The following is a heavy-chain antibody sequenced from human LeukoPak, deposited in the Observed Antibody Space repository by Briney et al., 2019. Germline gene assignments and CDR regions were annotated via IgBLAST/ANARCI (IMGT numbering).Heavy chain of an antibody. J-gene: IGHJ6*03. CDR2: INPSGGST. CDR3: ARDRGPVPGAQYYYYYMDV. CDR1: GYTFTSYY. V-gene: IGHV1-46*01. Sequence: RASVKVSCKASGYTFTSYYMHWVRQAPGQGLEWMGIINPSGGSTSYAQKFQGRVTMTRDTSTSTVYMELSSLRSEDTAVYYCARDRGPVPGAQYYYYYMDVWGKGTTVTVSS. D-gene: IGHD2-2*01.